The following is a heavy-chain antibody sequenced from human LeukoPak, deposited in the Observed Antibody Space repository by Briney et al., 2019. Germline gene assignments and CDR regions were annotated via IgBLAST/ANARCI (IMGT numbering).Heavy chain of an antibody. CDR2: ISSSSNFI. J-gene: IGHJ4*02. CDR1: GFNFEIYS. CDR3: ARDATLVAFDY. D-gene: IGHD4/OR15-4a*01. V-gene: IGHV3-21*01. Sequence: GGSLRLSCEASGFNFEIYSMNWVRQAPGKGLEWVSSISSSSNFIYYADSVKGRFTISRDNSKNSLYLQMSSLRVEDTAVYYCARDATLVAFDYWGQGTLVSVSS.